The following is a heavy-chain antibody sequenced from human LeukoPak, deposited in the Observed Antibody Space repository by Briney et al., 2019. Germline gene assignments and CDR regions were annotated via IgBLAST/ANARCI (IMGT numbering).Heavy chain of an antibody. CDR3: AKAYYDILTGYYPPLGY. D-gene: IGHD3-9*01. CDR2: ISGSGGST. V-gene: IGHV3-23*01. J-gene: IGHJ4*02. CDR1: GFTFSSYA. Sequence: GGSLRLSCAASGFTFSSYAMSWVRQAPGKGLEWVSAISGSGGSTYYADSVKGRFTISRDNSKNTLYLQMNSLRPEDTAVYYCAKAYYDILTGYYPPLGYWGQGTLVTVSS.